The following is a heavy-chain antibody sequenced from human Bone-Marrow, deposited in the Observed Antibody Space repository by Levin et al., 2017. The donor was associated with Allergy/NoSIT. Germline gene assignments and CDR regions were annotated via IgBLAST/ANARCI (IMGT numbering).Heavy chain of an antibody. CDR3: ATYLRDYYYFGS. V-gene: IGHV3-11*01. D-gene: IGHD4-17*01. CDR1: GFTFRDYY. Sequence: LSLTCAASGFTFRDYYMSWVRQAPGKGLEWLSYISPATSTVVYADSMKGRFTISRDNAMNLLFLQISSLRDEDTAVYYCATYLRDYYYFGSWGQGTFVTVSS. CDR2: ISPATSTV. J-gene: IGHJ4*02.